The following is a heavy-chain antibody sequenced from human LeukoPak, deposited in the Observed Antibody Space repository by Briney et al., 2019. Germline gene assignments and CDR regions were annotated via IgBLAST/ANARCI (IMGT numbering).Heavy chain of an antibody. Sequence: GGSLRLSCAASGFTFSSYAMNWVRQAPGKGLEWVSYISSSGTTISYAQSVKGRFTITRDNAQNSLTLHMNTLRADDTAVYYCAKDGGTHFDHWGQGTLVTVSS. V-gene: IGHV3-48*01. CDR1: GFTFSSYA. CDR3: AKDGGTHFDH. J-gene: IGHJ4*02. CDR2: ISSSGTTI. D-gene: IGHD1-26*01.